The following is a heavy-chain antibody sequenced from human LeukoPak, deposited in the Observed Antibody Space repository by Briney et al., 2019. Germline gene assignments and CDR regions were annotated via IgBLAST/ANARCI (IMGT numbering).Heavy chain of an antibody. J-gene: IGHJ3*02. V-gene: IGHV3-15*01. CDR2: ITSKKDGETA. D-gene: IGHD2-8*01. Sequence: GGSLRLSCVASGFIFSNAWMSWVRQAAGKGLEWVGRITSKKDGETADYGAPMKGRFTISRDDSKNTLYLQMNSLKTEDTAVYYCTTGLASNGAFDIWGQGTMVTVSS. CDR3: TTGLASNGAFDI. CDR1: GFIFSNAW.